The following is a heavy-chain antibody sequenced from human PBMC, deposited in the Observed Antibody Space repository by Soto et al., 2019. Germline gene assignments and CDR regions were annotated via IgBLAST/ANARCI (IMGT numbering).Heavy chain of an antibody. CDR2: IYYTGST. Sequence: PSETLSLTCTVSGGSINSYYWSWIRQSPGKGLEWIGYIYYTGSTNYNPSLKSRVTVSLDTSKNQFSLKLTSVTAADTAVYYCARHQKGLLSWLDPWGQGTLVTVSS. CDR1: GGSINSYY. CDR3: ARHQKGLLSWLDP. D-gene: IGHD3-10*01. J-gene: IGHJ5*02. V-gene: IGHV4-59*08.